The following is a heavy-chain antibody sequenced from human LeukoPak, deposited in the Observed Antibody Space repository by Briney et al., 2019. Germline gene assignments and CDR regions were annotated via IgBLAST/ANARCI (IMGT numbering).Heavy chain of an antibody. Sequence: GRSLRLSCAASELPISPYVMHWVRQAPGKGLEWVAVISVEGNRSGIHYADAVKGRFTISRDNSKNIVYLQLDSLTAEDTAVYYCAREGGSSGSAGYFDDWGQGTLVTVSS. J-gene: IGHJ4*02. CDR2: ISVEGNRSGI. CDR1: ELPISPYV. V-gene: IGHV3-30*04. CDR3: AREGGSSGSAGYFDD. D-gene: IGHD3-16*01.